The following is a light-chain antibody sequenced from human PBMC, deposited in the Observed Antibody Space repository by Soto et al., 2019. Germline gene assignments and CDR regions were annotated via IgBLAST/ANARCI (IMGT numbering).Light chain of an antibody. CDR2: EVS. CDR1: SSDVGGYNY. V-gene: IGLV2-14*01. J-gene: IGLJ1*01. Sequence: QSVLTQTASVSGSPGQSITISCTGTSSDVGGYNYVSWYQQHPGKAPKLMIYEVSNRPSGVSNRFSGSKSGNTASLTISGLQAEDEADYYCSSYTSSRTPLVCGPGTKVTVL. CDR3: SSYTSSRTPLV.